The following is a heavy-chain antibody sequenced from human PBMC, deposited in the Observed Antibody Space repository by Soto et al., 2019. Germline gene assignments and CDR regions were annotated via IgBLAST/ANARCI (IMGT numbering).Heavy chain of an antibody. Sequence: GGSLRLSCAASGFTFSSYAMSWVRQAPGKGLEWVSAISGSGGSTYYADSVKGRFTISRDNSRNALYLQMNSLRAEDTAVYYCAKDKSRVVVVRYFDYWGQGTLVTVSS. CDR1: GFTFSSYA. J-gene: IGHJ4*02. D-gene: IGHD3-22*01. CDR3: AKDKSRVVVVRYFDY. CDR2: ISGSGGST. V-gene: IGHV3-23*01.